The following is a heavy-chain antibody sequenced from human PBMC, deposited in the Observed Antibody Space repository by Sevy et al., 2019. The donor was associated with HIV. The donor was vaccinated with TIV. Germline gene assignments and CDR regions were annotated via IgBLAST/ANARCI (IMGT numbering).Heavy chain of an antibody. J-gene: IGHJ4*02. CDR2: ISSSSSYI. Sequence: GGSLRLSCAASGFTFSSYSMNWVRQAPGKGLEWVLSISSSSSYIYYADSVKGRFTISRDNAKNSLYLQMNSLRAEDTAVYYCARGEYCSGGSCYKKVIAGPPTEFDYWGQGTLVTVSS. CDR1: GFTFSSYS. D-gene: IGHD2-15*01. CDR3: ARGEYCSGGSCYKKVIAGPPTEFDY. V-gene: IGHV3-21*01.